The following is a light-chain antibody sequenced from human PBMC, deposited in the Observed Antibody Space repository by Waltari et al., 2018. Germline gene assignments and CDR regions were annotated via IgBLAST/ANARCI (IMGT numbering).Light chain of an antibody. CDR2: TNS. J-gene: IGLJ2*01. CDR1: SSNIGSNY. V-gene: IGLV1-47*01. Sequence: QSVLTQPPSASGPHGKRVTIYCSGSSSNIGSNYVYCYQQLPGTAPKLLIYTNSERPSGVPDRFSGSKSGTSASLAISGLRSEDEGDYFCAAWDDRLTVVVFGGGTKLTVL. CDR3: AAWDDRLTVVV.